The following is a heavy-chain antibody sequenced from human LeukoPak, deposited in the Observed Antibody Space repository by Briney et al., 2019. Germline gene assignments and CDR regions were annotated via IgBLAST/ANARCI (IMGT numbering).Heavy chain of an antibody. CDR3: ARSKTGATEFDY. CDR1: GFTFSSYG. Sequence: PGGSLRPSCAASGFTFSSYGMHWVRQAPGKGLEYVSAISSHGGSTYYANSVKGRFTISRDNSKNTLYLQMGSLRAEDVAVYYCARSKTGATEFDYWGQGTLVTVSS. D-gene: IGHD1-26*01. J-gene: IGHJ4*02. CDR2: ISSHGGST. V-gene: IGHV3-64*01.